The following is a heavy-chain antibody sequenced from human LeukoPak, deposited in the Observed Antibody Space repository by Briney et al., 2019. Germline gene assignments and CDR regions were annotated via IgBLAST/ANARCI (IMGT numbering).Heavy chain of an antibody. D-gene: IGHD3-3*01. CDR3: ARVPLYDFWSGYLPPYYYMDV. CDR1: GGSISSGSYY. CDR2: IYTSGST. J-gene: IGHJ6*03. V-gene: IGHV4-61*02. Sequence: SETLSLTCTVSGGSISSGSYYWSWIRRPAGKGLEWIGRIYTSGSTNYNPSLESRVTISVDTSKNQFSLKLSSVTAADTAVYYCARVPLYDFWSGYLPPYYYMDVWGKGTTVTVSS.